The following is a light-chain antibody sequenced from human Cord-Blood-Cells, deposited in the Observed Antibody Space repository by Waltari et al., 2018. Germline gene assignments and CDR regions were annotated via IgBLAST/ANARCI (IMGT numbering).Light chain of an antibody. J-gene: IGLJ3*02. V-gene: IGLV3-1*01. Sequence: SYELTQPPSVSVSPGQTASITCSGDKLGEKYACWYQQKPGQSPVLVIYQDSKRPSGIPERFSGSNSGNTATLTISGTQARDEADYYCQAWDSSTNWVFGGGTKLTVL. CDR2: QDS. CDR1: KLGEKY. CDR3: QAWDSSTNWV.